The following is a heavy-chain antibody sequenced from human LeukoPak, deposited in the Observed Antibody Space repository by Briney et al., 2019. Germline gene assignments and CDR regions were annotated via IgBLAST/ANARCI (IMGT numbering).Heavy chain of an antibody. D-gene: IGHD3-22*01. CDR3: ARAHSSGRTFDY. CDR1: GGSVSSGSYY. J-gene: IGHJ4*02. V-gene: IGHV4-61*01. Sequence: KPSETLSLTCTVSGGSVSSGSYYWSWIRQPPGKGLEWIGYIYYSGSTNYNPSLKSRVTISVDTSKNQFSLKLSSVTAADTAVYYCARAHSSGRTFDYWGQGTLVTVPS. CDR2: IYYSGST.